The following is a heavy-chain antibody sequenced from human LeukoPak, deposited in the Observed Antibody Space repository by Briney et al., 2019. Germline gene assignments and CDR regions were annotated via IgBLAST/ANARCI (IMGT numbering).Heavy chain of an antibody. D-gene: IGHD2-15*01. Sequence: KPSETLSLTCTVSGGSISSYYWSWIRQPAGKGLEWIGRIYTSGSTSYNPSLKSRVTMSVDTSKNQFSLKLSSVTAADTAVYYCARDRESGYCSGGSCYSYNWFDPWGQGTLVTVSS. J-gene: IGHJ5*02. V-gene: IGHV4-4*07. CDR1: GGSISSYY. CDR2: IYTSGST. CDR3: ARDRESGYCSGGSCYSYNWFDP.